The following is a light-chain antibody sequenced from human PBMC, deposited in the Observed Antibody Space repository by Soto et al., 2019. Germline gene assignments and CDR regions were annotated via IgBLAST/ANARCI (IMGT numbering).Light chain of an antibody. Sequence: QSARTQPPSASGSLGQSVTISCTGTSSDVGGYNYVSWHQQHPGKAPKVMIYEFTKRPPGVPDRCSGSKSGNTASLTVSGLQAEDEADYYCISFAGGGNPVLLGGGTKLTVL. CDR1: SSDVGGYNY. J-gene: IGLJ2*01. V-gene: IGLV2-8*01. CDR2: EFT. CDR3: ISFAGGGNPVL.